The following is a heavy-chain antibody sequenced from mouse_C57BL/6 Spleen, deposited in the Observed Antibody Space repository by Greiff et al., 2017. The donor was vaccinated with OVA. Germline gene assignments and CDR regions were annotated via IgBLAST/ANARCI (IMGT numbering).Heavy chain of an antibody. CDR3: ARLDYDVFDY. CDR1: GFTFSSYA. V-gene: IGHV5-4*01. J-gene: IGHJ2*01. D-gene: IGHD2-4*01. Sequence: EVQRVESGGGLVKPGGSLKLSCAASGFTFSSYAMSWVRQTPEKRLEWVATISDGGSYTYYPDNVKGRFTISRDNAKNNLYLQMSHLKSEDTAMYYCARLDYDVFDYWGQGTTLTVSS. CDR2: ISDGGSYT.